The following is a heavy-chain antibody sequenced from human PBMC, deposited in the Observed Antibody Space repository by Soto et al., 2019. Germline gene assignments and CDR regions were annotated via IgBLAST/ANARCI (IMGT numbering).Heavy chain of an antibody. CDR3: ARVGGWGVVPAASRPATPSYWFDP. CDR2: INPSGGST. Sequence: ASVKVSCKASGYTFTSYYMHWVRQAPGQGLEWMGIINPSGGSTSYAQKFQGRVTMTRDTSTSTVYMELSSLRSEDTAVYYCARVGGWGVVPAASRPATPSYWFDPWGQGTLVTVSS. J-gene: IGHJ5*02. D-gene: IGHD2-2*01. V-gene: IGHV1-46*01. CDR1: GYTFTSYY.